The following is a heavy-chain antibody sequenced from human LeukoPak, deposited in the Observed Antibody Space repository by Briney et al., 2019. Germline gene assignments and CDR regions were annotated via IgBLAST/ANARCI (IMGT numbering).Heavy chain of an antibody. Sequence: PGGSLRLSCSASGFTFRSYAMHWGRQAPGKGLEYVSAISSNGGSTYYADSVKGRFTISRDNSKNTLYFQMSSLRAEDTAVYYCVKGFGELLSRYWGQGTLVTVSS. V-gene: IGHV3-64D*06. CDR3: VKGFGELLSRY. CDR2: ISSNGGST. D-gene: IGHD3-10*01. J-gene: IGHJ4*02. CDR1: GFTFRSYA.